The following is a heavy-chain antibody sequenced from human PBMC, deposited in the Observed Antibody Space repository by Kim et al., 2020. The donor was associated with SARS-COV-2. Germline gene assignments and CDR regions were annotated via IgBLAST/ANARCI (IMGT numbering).Heavy chain of an antibody. V-gene: IGHV1-69*13. J-gene: IGHJ6*02. CDR3: ARVRYSSSWDLGGYYYYGMDV. CDR2: IIPIFGTA. D-gene: IGHD6-13*01. CDR1: GGTFSSYA. Sequence: SVKVSCKASGGTFSSYAISWVRQAPGQGLEWMVGIIPIFGTANYAQKFQGRVTITADESTSTAYMELSSLRSEDTAVYYCARVRYSSSWDLGGYYYYGMDVWGQGTTVTVSS.